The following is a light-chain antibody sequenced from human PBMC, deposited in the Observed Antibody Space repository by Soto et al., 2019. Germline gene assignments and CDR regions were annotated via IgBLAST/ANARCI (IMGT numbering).Light chain of an antibody. J-gene: IGLJ3*02. CDR3: RPHTSSSTWV. CDR1: SADIGGYYY. V-gene: IGLV2-14*01. Sequence: QSALTQPASVSGSPGQSITISCTGTSADIGGYYYVSWYQQHPGNAPKLLIYEVINPPPGVSQRFSAAKSGNTASPTISGLHAEYDPDYYCRPHTSSSTWVFGGGTKLTVL. CDR2: EVI.